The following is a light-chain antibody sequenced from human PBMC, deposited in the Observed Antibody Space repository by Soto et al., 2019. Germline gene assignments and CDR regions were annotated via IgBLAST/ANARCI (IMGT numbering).Light chain of an antibody. J-gene: IGKJ1*01. CDR3: QQRSDWPWT. CDR1: QSVSSSY. Sequence: EIVMTQSPATLSVSPGERATLSCRASQSVSSSYLAWYQQKPGQAPRLLIYGASSRATGIPDRFSGSGSGTDFTLTISRLEPEDFAVYYCQQRSDWPWTFGQGTKVDI. CDR2: GAS. V-gene: IGKV3D-20*02.